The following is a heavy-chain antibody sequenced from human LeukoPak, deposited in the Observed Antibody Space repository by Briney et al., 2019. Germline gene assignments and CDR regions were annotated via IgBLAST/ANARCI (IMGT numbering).Heavy chain of an antibody. D-gene: IGHD3-22*01. J-gene: IGHJ4*02. CDR2: MNPNSGNT. V-gene: IGHV1-8*03. CDR3: VREGAYDSSGYYYDY. CDR1: GYTFTSYA. Sequence: ASVKVSCKASGYTFTSYAMNWVRQAPGQGLEWMGWMNPNSGNTGYAQKFQGRVTITRNTSISTAYMELSSLRSEDTAVYYCVREGAYDSSGYYYDYWGQGTLVTVSS.